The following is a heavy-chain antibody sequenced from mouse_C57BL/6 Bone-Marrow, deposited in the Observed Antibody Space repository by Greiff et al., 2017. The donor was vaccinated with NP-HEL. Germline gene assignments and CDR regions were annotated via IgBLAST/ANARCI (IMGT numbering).Heavy chain of an antibody. D-gene: IGHD2-3*01. CDR3: AREGGYYHFDY. CDR1: GFTFSSYA. Sequence: EVHLVESGGGLVKPGGSLKLSCAASGFTFSSYAMSWVRQTPEKRLEWVATISDGGSYTYYPDNVKGRFTISRDNAKNNLYLQMSHLKSEDTAMYYCAREGGYYHFDYWGQGTTLTVSS. V-gene: IGHV5-4*01. J-gene: IGHJ2*01. CDR2: ISDGGSYT.